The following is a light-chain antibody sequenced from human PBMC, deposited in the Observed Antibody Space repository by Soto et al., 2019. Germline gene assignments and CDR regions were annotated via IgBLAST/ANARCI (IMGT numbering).Light chain of an antibody. CDR3: QQYANSPTT. V-gene: IGKV3-15*01. J-gene: IGKJ5*01. CDR2: HAS. Sequence: EIVITEPPATVSVSPGERATLSCMASQSVSDKLAWYQQKPGQAPRLLIYHASARATGIPARFSGSGSGTEFTLTISGLQSEDFAVYYCQQYANSPTTFGQGTRLEIK. CDR1: QSVSDK.